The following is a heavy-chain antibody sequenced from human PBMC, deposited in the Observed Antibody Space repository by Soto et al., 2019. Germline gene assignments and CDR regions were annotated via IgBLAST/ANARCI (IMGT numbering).Heavy chain of an antibody. J-gene: IGHJ4*02. Sequence: QVQLVQSGDEVKRPGSSLKVSCKASGGSIKNFAISWVRQAPGQGPEWMGGFIPIFGTTYYAQKFQGRVTIIADESTSTLNMELRALTSEDTAVYYCAHDTSGYYFYSFDNWGQGTLVTVS. D-gene: IGHD3-22*01. CDR1: GGSIKNFA. V-gene: IGHV1-69*01. CDR3: AHDTSGYYFYSFDN. CDR2: FIPIFGTT.